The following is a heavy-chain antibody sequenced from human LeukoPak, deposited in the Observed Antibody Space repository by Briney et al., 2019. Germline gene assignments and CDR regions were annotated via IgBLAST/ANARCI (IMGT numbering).Heavy chain of an antibody. Sequence: SETLSLTCAVYGGSFSGYYWSWIRQPPGKGLQWIGEINHSGSTNYNPSLESRVTISVDTSKNQFSLNLNSVTAADTAMYYCAIPTIAAAGRLAFDIWGQGTMVTVSS. CDR2: INHSGST. D-gene: IGHD6-13*01. CDR3: AIPTIAAAGRLAFDI. J-gene: IGHJ3*02. CDR1: GGSFSGYY. V-gene: IGHV4-34*01.